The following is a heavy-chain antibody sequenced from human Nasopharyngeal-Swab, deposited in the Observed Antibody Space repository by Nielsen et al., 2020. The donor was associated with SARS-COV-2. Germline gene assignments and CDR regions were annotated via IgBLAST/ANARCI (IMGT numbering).Heavy chain of an antibody. V-gene: IGHV3-30*18. J-gene: IGHJ6*02. D-gene: IGHD3-22*01. Sequence: GESLKISCAASGFTFSSYGMHWVRQAPGKGLEWVAVIPYDGSNKYYADSVKGRFTISRDNSKNTLYLQMNSLRAEDTAVYYCAKERQSYDSSGYGMDVWGQGTTVTVSS. CDR2: IPYDGSNK. CDR1: GFTFSSYG. CDR3: AKERQSYDSSGYGMDV.